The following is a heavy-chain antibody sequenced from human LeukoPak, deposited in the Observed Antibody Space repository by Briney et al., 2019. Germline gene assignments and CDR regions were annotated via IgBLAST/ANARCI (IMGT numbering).Heavy chain of an antibody. D-gene: IGHD1-1*01. CDR1: GFTFSSYE. J-gene: IGHJ4*02. V-gene: IGHV3-30*02. Sequence: GESLRLSCAASGFTFSSYEMNWVRQAPGKGREWVAFIRNDGSNHYYADSVKGRFTISRDNSKNNVYLQMYSLRVEDTSIYYCVRDYNWGFDYWGQGTVVTVSS. CDR2: IRNDGSNH. CDR3: VRDYNWGFDY.